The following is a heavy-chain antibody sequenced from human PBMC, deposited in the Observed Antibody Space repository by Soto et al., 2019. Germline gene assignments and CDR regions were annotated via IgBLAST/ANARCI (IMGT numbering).Heavy chain of an antibody. CDR1: GNTFTNFG. D-gene: IGHD2-2*01. Sequence: QGQLVQSGAEVKKHGASVKVSCTASGNTFTNFGVTWVRQAPGPGLEGMGWISAYTDDPNYAQKFQGRVTMTIDTSTSTDYLDLRSLTSDDTVVYYGARVIPGAEAWFDPWGQGTLVTVSS. V-gene: IGHV1-18*01. CDR2: ISAYTDDP. CDR3: ARVIPGAEAWFDP. J-gene: IGHJ5*02.